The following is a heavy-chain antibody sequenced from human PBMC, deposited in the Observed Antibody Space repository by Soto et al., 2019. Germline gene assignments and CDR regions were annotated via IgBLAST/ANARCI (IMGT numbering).Heavy chain of an antibody. CDR2: INPSGGST. CDR1: GYTFTSYY. V-gene: IGHV1-46*01. Sequence: ASVKVSCKASGYTFTSYYMHWVRHAPGQGLEWMGIINPSGGSTSYAQKFQGRVTMTKDTYTSTVYMELSSLRSEDTAVYYCARGLYYYDSSGYCGLGSPLDYWGQGTLVTVSS. D-gene: IGHD3-22*01. J-gene: IGHJ4*02. CDR3: ARGLYYYDSSGYCGLGSPLDY.